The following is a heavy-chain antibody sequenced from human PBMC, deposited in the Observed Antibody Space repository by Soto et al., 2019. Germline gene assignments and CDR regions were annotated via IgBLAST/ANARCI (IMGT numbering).Heavy chain of an antibody. CDR2: INHSGST. Sequence: SETLSLTCAVYGGSFSGYYWSWIRQPPGKGLEWIGEINHSGSTNYNPSLKSRVTISVDTSKNQFSLKLSSVTAADTAVYYCARSVGATVTTKYYFDYWGQGTLVTVSS. CDR1: GGSFSGYY. CDR3: ARSVGATVTTKYYFDY. J-gene: IGHJ4*02. D-gene: IGHD4-17*01. V-gene: IGHV4-34*01.